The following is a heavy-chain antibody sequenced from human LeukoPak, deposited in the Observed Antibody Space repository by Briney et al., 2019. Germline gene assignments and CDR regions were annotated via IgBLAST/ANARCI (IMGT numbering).Heavy chain of an antibody. J-gene: IGHJ5*02. D-gene: IGHD6-13*01. CDR2: IYYSGST. CDR3: ARNRDSSWYWFDP. Sequence: SETLSLTCTVSGGSISSHYWSWIRQPPGKGLEWIGYIYYSGSTNYNPSLKSRVTISVDTSKNQFSLKLSSATAADTAVYYCARNRDSSWYWFDPWGQGTLVTVSS. V-gene: IGHV4-59*11. CDR1: GGSISSHY.